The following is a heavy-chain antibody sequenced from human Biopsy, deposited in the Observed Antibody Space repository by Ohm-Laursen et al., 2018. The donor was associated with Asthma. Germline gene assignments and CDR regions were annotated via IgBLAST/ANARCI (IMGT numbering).Heavy chain of an antibody. J-gene: IGHJ4*02. Sequence: SSVKVSCKSLGGTFYTYVIGWVRQAPGQGLEWMGGINFVFGTTTYPQKFQDRVTITADDSTSTVYMELSSLRSEDTAVYYCARKAGSCISRTCYSLDFWGQGTLVTVSS. CDR3: ARKAGSCISRTCYSLDF. V-gene: IGHV1-69*01. CDR1: GGTFYTYV. CDR2: INFVFGTT. D-gene: IGHD2-2*01.